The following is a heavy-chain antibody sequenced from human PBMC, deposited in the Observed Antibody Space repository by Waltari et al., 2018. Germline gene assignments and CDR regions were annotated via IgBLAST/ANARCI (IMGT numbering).Heavy chain of an antibody. J-gene: IGHJ4*02. V-gene: IGHV3-23*04. Sequence: EVQLVESGGGLVQPGGSLRLSCAASGFTFKNFAMSWVRQAPGKGLEWVSTITESGDTFYADSVKGRFATSRDNSKNTVYLHMDSLRAEDTALYYCSKDSDAFYIDYWGQGVLVTVSS. D-gene: IGHD2-2*01. CDR1: GFTFKNFA. CDR2: ITESGDT. CDR3: SKDSDAFYIDY.